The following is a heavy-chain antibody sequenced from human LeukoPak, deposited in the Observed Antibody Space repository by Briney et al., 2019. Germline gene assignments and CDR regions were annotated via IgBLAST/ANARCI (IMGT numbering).Heavy chain of an antibody. J-gene: IGHJ5*02. CDR2: ISYDGSNK. V-gene: IGHV3-30*18. CDR3: AKGANDITIFGDGYWFDP. Sequence: GGSLRLSCAASGFTFSSYGMHWVRQAPGKGLEWVAVISYDGSNKYYADSVKGRFTISRDNSKNTLYLQMNSLRAEDTAVYYCAKGANDITIFGDGYWFDPWGQGTLVTVSS. CDR1: GFTFSSYG. D-gene: IGHD3-3*01.